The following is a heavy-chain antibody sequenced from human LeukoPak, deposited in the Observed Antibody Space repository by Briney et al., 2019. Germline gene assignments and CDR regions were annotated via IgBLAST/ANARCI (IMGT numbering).Heavy chain of an antibody. D-gene: IGHD3-9*01. CDR2: ISSSSSYI. CDR1: GFTFSSYS. J-gene: IGHJ4*02. V-gene: IGHV3-21*01. Sequence: GGSLRLSCAASGFTFSSYSMNWVRQAPGKGLEWVSSISSSSSYIYYADSVKGRFTISRDNAKNSLYLQMNSLRAEDTAVYYCARQAAGYSLELDYWGQGTLVTVSS. CDR3: ARQAAGYSLELDY.